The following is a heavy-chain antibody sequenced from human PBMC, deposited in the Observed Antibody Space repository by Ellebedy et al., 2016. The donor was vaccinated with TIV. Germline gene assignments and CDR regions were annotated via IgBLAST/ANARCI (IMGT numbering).Heavy chain of an antibody. D-gene: IGHD3-9*01. J-gene: IGHJ4*02. CDR3: TTPRYYDTVGLGY. CDR1: GFTFSNAW. CDR2: IKSKTDGGTT. Sequence: GESLKISXAASGFTFSNAWMSWVRQAPGKGLEWVGRIKSKTDGGTTDYAAPVKGRFTISRDDSKNTLYLQMNSLKTEDTAVYYCTTPRYYDTVGLGYWGQGTLVTVSS. V-gene: IGHV3-15*01.